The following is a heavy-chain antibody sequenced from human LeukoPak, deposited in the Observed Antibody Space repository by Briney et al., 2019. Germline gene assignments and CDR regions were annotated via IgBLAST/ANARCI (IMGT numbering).Heavy chain of an antibody. J-gene: IGHJ4*02. Sequence: SETLSLTCAVYGGSFSGYYWSWIRQPPGKGLEWIGEINHSGSTNYNPSLKSRVTISVDTSKNQFSLKLSSVTAADTAAYYCARAGGIPDYYDSSGYYNYWGQGTLVTVSS. D-gene: IGHD3-22*01. CDR1: GGSFSGYY. CDR3: ARAGGIPDYYDSSGYYNY. V-gene: IGHV4-34*01. CDR2: INHSGST.